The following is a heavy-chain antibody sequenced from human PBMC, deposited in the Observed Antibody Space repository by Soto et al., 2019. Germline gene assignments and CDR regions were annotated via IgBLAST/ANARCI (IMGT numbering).Heavy chain of an antibody. D-gene: IGHD7-27*01. CDR3: ARGVADGSHGDVFDI. V-gene: IGHV3-7*01. CDR2: IKPDGSEK. CDR1: GLTFSNYW. Sequence: QLVESGGGLVQPGGSLRLSCAASGLTFSNYWVSWIRQAPGKGLEWVANIKPDGSEKNYLDSVKGRFSVSRDNAKNSLFLQMNTPRTEDTAMYYCARGVADGSHGDVFDIWGQGAMVTVSS. J-gene: IGHJ3*02.